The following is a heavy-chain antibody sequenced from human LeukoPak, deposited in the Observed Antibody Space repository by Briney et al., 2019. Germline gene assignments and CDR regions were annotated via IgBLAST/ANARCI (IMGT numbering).Heavy chain of an antibody. CDR2: IYYSGST. J-gene: IGHJ4*02. Sequence: KPSETLSLTCTVSGGSISSYYWSWIRQPPGKGREGIGYIYYSGSTNYNPSLKSRVTISVDTSKNQFSLKLSSVTAADTAVYYCARGARWGATRYFDYWGQGTLVTVSS. D-gene: IGHD5-12*01. V-gene: IGHV4-59*01. CDR1: GGSISSYY. CDR3: ARGARWGATRYFDY.